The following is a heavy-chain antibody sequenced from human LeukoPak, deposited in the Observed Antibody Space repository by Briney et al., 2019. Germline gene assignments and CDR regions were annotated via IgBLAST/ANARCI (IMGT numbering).Heavy chain of an antibody. Sequence: GGSLRLSCAASGFTFSTYVMHWVRQSPGKGLEWVSYISSSGSTIYYADSVKGRFTISRDNAKNSLYLQMNSLRAEDTAVYYCAYYCSSTSCYRPGRYFQHWGQGTLVTVSS. CDR3: AYYCSSTSCYRPGRYFQH. D-gene: IGHD2-2*01. J-gene: IGHJ1*01. CDR1: GFTFSTYV. V-gene: IGHV3-48*03. CDR2: ISSSGSTI.